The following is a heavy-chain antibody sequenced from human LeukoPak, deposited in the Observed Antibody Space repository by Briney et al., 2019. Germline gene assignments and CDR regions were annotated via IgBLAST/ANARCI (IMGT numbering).Heavy chain of an antibody. CDR1: GGSISSGGYY. D-gene: IGHD2-15*01. CDR2: IYYSGST. Sequence: PSETLSLTCTVSGGSISSGGYYWSWTRQHPGKGLEWIGYIYYSGSTYYNPSLKSRATISVDTSKNQFSLKLSSVTAADTAVYYCARSRHCSGGSCYSFDYWGQGTLVTVSS. J-gene: IGHJ4*02. CDR3: ARSRHCSGGSCYSFDY. V-gene: IGHV4-31*03.